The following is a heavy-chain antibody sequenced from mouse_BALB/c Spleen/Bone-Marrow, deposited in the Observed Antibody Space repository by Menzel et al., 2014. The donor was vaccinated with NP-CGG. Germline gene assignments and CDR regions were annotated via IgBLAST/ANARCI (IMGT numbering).Heavy chain of an antibody. V-gene: IGHV5-12-1*01. J-gene: IGHJ4*01. CDR3: ARTTPYAMDY. D-gene: IGHD5-5*01. Sequence: EVKLVESGGGLVKPGGSLKLSCAASGFAFSSYDMSWVRQTPEKRLEGVAYISSGGGSTYYPDTVKGRFTISRDNAKNTLYLQMSSLKSEDTAMYYCARTTPYAMDYWGQGTSVTVSS. CDR2: ISSGGGST. CDR1: GFAFSSYD.